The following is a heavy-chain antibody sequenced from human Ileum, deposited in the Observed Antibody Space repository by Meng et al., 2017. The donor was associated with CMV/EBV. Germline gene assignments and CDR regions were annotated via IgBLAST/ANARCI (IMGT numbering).Heavy chain of an antibody. Sequence: GSLRLSCTVSGGSISSSSYYWGWIRQPPGKGLEWIGSIYYSGSTYYNPSLKSRVTISVDTSKNQFSLKLSSVTAADTAVYYCAGGWGAARPFDIWGQGTMVTVSS. D-gene: IGHD6-6*01. CDR1: GGSISSSSYY. V-gene: IGHV4-39*07. J-gene: IGHJ3*02. CDR3: AGGWGAARPFDI. CDR2: IYYSGST.